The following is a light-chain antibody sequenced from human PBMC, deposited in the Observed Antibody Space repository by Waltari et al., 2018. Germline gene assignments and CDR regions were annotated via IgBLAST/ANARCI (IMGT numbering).Light chain of an antibody. CDR3: QSYDTSLRVV. Sequence: QSALTQPRSVSGSPGQSVTISCTGTSSDVGANNFVSWYQHPPDKAPKLIIYDINKRPSGVPDRFSGSKSGNTASLTITGLQAEDEADYYCQSYDTSLRVVFGGGTKLTVL. J-gene: IGLJ2*01. V-gene: IGLV2-11*01. CDR1: SSDVGANNF. CDR2: DIN.